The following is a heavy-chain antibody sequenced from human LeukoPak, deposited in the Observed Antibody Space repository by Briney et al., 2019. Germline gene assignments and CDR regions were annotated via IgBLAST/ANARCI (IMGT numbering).Heavy chain of an antibody. CDR1: GGSISSSNW. Sequence: SGTLSLTCAVSGGSISSSNWWSWVRQPPGKGLEWIGEIYHSGSTNYNPSLKSRVTISVDKSKNQFSLKLSSVTAADTAVYYCARGAPGHVDTAMVAFDYWGQGTLVTVSS. CDR3: ARGAPGHVDTAMVAFDY. V-gene: IGHV4-4*02. J-gene: IGHJ4*02. D-gene: IGHD5-18*01. CDR2: IYHSGST.